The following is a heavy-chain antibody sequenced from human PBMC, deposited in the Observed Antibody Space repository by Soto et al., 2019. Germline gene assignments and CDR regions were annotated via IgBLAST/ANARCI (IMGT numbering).Heavy chain of an antibody. CDR3: AREASAVVSLDY. CDR2: INPNSGDT. J-gene: IGHJ4*02. CDR1: GYIFTAYS. V-gene: IGHV1-2*02. Sequence: VKVSCKASGYIFTAYSMHWVRQAPGQGLEWLGWINPNSGDTIYAQKFQDRVTMTCDTSVSTAYLELSSLSSDDTALYYCAREASAVVSLDYWGQGTLVTVSS. D-gene: IGHD2-15*01.